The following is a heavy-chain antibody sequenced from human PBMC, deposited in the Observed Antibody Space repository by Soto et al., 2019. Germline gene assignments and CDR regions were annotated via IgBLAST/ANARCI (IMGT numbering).Heavy chain of an antibody. CDR2: INAGNGNT. Sequence: QVQLVQSGAEVKKPGASVKVSCKASGYTFTSYAMHWVRQAPGQRLEWMGWINAGNGNTKYSQKFQGRVTITRDTSASKAYMELSSLRSEDTAVYYCARVVVLWFGELSGFDPWGQGTLVTVSS. D-gene: IGHD3-10*01. V-gene: IGHV1-3*01. J-gene: IGHJ5*02. CDR1: GYTFTSYA. CDR3: ARVVVLWFGELSGFDP.